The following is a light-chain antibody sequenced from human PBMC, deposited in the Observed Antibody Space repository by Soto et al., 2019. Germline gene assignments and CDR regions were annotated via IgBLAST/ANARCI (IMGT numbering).Light chain of an antibody. Sequence: QSVLTQPRSVSGSPGQSVTISCTGTSSDVGGYNYVSWYQQHPGKAPKLMIYDVSQRPSGVPDRFSGSKSGNTASLTISGLQHEDEADYYCCSYAGSHFLFGGGTKVTVL. V-gene: IGLV2-11*01. CDR1: SSDVGGYNY. CDR3: CSYAGSHFL. J-gene: IGLJ2*01. CDR2: DVS.